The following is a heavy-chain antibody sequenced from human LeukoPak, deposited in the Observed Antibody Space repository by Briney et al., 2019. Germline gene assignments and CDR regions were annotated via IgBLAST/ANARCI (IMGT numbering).Heavy chain of an antibody. V-gene: IGHV4-31*03. Sequence: PSETLSLTCTVPGGSISSGGYYWSWIRQHPGKGLEWIGYIYYSGSTYYNPSLKSRVTISVDTSKNQFSLKLSSVTAADTAVYYCASKVATIFGVASCFDYWGQGTLVTVSS. J-gene: IGHJ4*02. CDR3: ASKVATIFGVASCFDY. CDR1: GGSISSGGYY. CDR2: IYYSGST. D-gene: IGHD3-3*01.